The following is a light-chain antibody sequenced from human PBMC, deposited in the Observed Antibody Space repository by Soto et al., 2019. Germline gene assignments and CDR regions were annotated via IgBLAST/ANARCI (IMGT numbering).Light chain of an antibody. Sequence: DIVMTQSPDSLAVSLGERATINCKSSQSILHSANNENFLAWYQQKAGQPPKLLLYWASTRESGIPDRFSGSGSGTDFTLTIISLQADDVAFYYCQQYYNTPLTFGGGTKVEIK. CDR1: QSILHSANNENF. CDR3: QQYYNTPLT. CDR2: WAS. J-gene: IGKJ4*01. V-gene: IGKV4-1*01.